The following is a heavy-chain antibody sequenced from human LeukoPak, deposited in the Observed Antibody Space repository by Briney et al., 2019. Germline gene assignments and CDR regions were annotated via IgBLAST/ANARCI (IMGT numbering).Heavy chain of an antibody. CDR3: VKGSGYPTYYFDS. CDR2: IYYSGST. V-gene: IGHV4-59*01. D-gene: IGHD3-22*01. J-gene: IGHJ4*02. Sequence: PSETLSLTCTVSGGSISSYYWSWIRQPPGKGLEWIGYIYYSGSTNYNPSLKSRVTISVDTSKNQFSLKLSSVTAADTAVYYCVKGSGYPTYYFDSGGQEPLVPVSS. CDR1: GGSISSYY.